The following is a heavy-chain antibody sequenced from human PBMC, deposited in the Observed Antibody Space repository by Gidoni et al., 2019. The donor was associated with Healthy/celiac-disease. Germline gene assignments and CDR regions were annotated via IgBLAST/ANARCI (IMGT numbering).Heavy chain of an antibody. Sequence: QVQLVESGGGVVQPGRSLRLSCSASGFTFSSYAMPWVRQAPGKGLEWVAVISYDGSNKYYADSVKGRFTISRDNSKNTLYLQMNSLRAEDTAVYYCARDEAGTYNYWGQGTLVTVSS. J-gene: IGHJ4*02. V-gene: IGHV3-30-3*01. CDR1: GFTFSSYA. CDR3: ARDEAGTYNY. D-gene: IGHD1-7*01. CDR2: ISYDGSNK.